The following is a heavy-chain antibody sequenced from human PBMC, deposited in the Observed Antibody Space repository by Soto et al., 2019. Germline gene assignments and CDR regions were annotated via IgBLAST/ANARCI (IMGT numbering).Heavy chain of an antibody. CDR2: IYYSGST. CDR3: VTRSNEAKHITMIVVGGSLDI. D-gene: IGHD3-22*01. CDR1: GGSISSSSYY. J-gene: IGHJ3*02. V-gene: IGHV4-39*01. Sequence: SETLSLTCTVSGGSISSSSYYWCWIRQPPGKGLEWIGSIYYSGSTYYNPSLKSRVTISVDTSKNQFSLKLSSVTAADTAVYYCVTRSNEAKHITMIVVGGSLDIWGQGTMVTVSS.